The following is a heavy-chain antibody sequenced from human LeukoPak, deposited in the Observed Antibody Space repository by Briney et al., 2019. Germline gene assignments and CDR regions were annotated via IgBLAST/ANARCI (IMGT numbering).Heavy chain of an antibody. J-gene: IGHJ3*02. CDR3: ARYGGRFLEWLLFPAFDI. CDR1: GYTFTGYY. CDR2: INPNSGGT. Sequence: ASVKVSCKASGYTFTGYYMHWVRQAPGQGLEWMGWINPNSGGTNYAQKFQGRVTMTRDTSISTAYMELSRLRSDDTAVYYCARYGGRFLEWLLFPAFDIWGQGTMVTVSS. V-gene: IGHV1-2*02. D-gene: IGHD3-3*01.